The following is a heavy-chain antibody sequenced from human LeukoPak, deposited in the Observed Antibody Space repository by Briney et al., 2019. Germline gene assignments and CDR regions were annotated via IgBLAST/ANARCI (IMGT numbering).Heavy chain of an antibody. J-gene: IGHJ4*02. D-gene: IGHD2/OR15-2a*01. CDR3: AKVLSPRRTVYYFDY. V-gene: IGHV3-23*01. CDR2: LGRTGEYT. CDR1: GFTFSGYS. Sequence: GGSLRLSCAASGFTFSGYSMSWVRQAPGKGLEWVAGLGRTGEYTYYADSVKGRFTISRDNSKNTLYLQMNSLRAEDTAVYYCAKVLSPRRTVYYFDYWGQGTLVTVSS.